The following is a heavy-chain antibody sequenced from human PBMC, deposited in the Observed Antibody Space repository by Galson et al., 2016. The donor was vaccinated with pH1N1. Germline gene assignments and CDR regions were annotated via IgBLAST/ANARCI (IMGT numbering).Heavy chain of an antibody. CDR3: AHSLYGDYVGWFDP. CDR1: GFSLSTSGVG. V-gene: IGHV2-5*01. CDR2: IYWNDDK. J-gene: IGHJ5*02. D-gene: IGHD4-17*01. Sequence: LVKPTQTLTLTCTFSGFSLSTSGVGVGWIRQPPGKALEWLALIYWNDDKRYSPSLKSRLTITKDTSKNQVVLTMTNMDPVDTATYYCAHSLYGDYVGWFDPWGQGTLVAVSS.